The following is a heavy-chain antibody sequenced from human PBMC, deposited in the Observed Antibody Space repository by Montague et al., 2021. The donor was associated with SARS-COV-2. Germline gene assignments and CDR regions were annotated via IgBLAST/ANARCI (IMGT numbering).Heavy chain of an antibody. CDR2: INPSGGDS. V-gene: IGHV1-46*01. Sequence: SVKVSCKASGYTFTSYYIHWVRQAPGQGLEWLGVINPSGGDSTYAQRFQGRVTMTRDTSTSTVYMELSSLRSEDTAVYYCARWWPQTYYYGMDVWGQGTTVTVSS. CDR1: GYTFTSYY. J-gene: IGHJ6*02. D-gene: IGHD2-15*01. CDR3: ARWWPQTYYYGMDV.